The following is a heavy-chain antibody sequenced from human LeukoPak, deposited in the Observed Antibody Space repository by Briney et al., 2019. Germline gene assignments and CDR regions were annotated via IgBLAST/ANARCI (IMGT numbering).Heavy chain of an antibody. CDR1: GFTFSDNY. Sequence: GGSLRLSCAASGFTFSDNYMAWVRQAPGKGLEWLSYISGNGGVIQYADSVKGRFTISRDNAKNLLYLQMDSLRVEDTAIYYCARDPRTVRIWGQGTLVTVSS. CDR3: ARDPRTVRI. J-gene: IGHJ4*02. CDR2: ISGNGGVI. V-gene: IGHV3-11*04. D-gene: IGHD1-1*01.